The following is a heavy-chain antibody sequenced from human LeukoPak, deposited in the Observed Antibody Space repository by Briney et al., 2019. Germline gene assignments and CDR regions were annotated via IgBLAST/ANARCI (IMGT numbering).Heavy chain of an antibody. V-gene: IGHV3-48*04. CDR1: GFTFSGYS. J-gene: IGHJ4*02. CDR3: ARGYVRDPLDY. Sequence: GGSLRLSCAASGFTFSGYSMNWVRQAPGKGLEWASYISSSSSMIYYADSVKGRFTISRDNAKNSLYLQMNSLRVEDTAVYYCARGYVRDPLDYWGQGTLVTVSS. CDR2: ISSSSSMI. D-gene: IGHD3-16*01.